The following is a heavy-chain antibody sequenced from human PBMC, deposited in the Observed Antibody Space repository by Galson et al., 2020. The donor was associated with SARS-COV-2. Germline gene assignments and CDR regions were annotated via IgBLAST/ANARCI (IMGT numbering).Heavy chain of an antibody. CDR3: ARDGGVTLALHFDY. CDR1: GFTFSSYG. Sequence: GESLKISCAASGFTFSSYGMHWVRQAPGKGLEWVAVIWYDGSNKYYADSVKGRFTISRDNSKNTLYLQMNSLRAEDTAVYYCARDGGVTLALHFDYWGQGTLVTVSS. CDR2: IWYDGSNK. D-gene: IGHD2-21*02. J-gene: IGHJ4*02. V-gene: IGHV3-33*01.